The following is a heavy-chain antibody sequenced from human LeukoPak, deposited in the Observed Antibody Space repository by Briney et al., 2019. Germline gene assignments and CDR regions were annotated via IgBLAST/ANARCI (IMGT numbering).Heavy chain of an antibody. V-gene: IGHV1-18*01. J-gene: IGHJ4*02. CDR1: GYTFTSYG. D-gene: IGHD6-13*01. CDR2: ISAYNGNT. CDR3: ARAEYSSSWYSFKSLVGYFDY. Sequence: ASVKVSCKASGYTFTSYGISWVRQAPGQGLEWMGWISAYNGNTNYAQKLQGRVTMTTDTSTSTAYMELRSLRSDDTAVYYCARAEYSSSWYSFKSLVGYFDYWGQGTLVTVSS.